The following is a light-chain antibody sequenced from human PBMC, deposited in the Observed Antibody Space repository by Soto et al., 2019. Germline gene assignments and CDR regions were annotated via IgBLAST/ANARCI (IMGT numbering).Light chain of an antibody. CDR2: VTS. CDR3: QQGHNWHLP. J-gene: IGKJ5*01. V-gene: IGKV1-12*01. Sequence: DIQMTQSPSSVSASVGDRVTITCRATQGLSGSLAWYQQKPGKAPKLLISVTSRLQSGVPSRFSGSASGTDFTLTIDSLQPEDLATYYCQQGHNWHLPFGQGTRLEIK. CDR1: QGLSGS.